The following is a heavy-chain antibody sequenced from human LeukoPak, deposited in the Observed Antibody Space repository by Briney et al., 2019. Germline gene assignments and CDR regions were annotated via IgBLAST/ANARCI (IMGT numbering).Heavy chain of an antibody. CDR2: IHLGGST. D-gene: IGHD5-12*01. J-gene: IGHJ4*02. V-gene: IGHV4-4*02. CDR1: GDSISSSNW. Sequence: SGTLSLTCAVSGDSISSSNWWTWVRQPPGRGLEWIGEIHLGGSTHYNPSLKSRVTILVDKSNNQFSLMLSSVTAADTAVYYCATVENGYAGYYWGQGTLVTVSS. CDR3: ATVENGYAGYY.